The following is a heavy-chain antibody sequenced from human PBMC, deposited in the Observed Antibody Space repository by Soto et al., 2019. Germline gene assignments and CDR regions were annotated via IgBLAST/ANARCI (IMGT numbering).Heavy chain of an antibody. V-gene: IGHV1-3*01. CDR2: INPGNDNT. D-gene: IGHD3-16*01. Sequence: QVQLVQSGAEVMKPGASVKLSCKASGYLFTSYALHWVRQAPGQRLEWMGWINPGNDNTRYSHKFQGRVTISRDTAASTAYMELSSRRSEDTAVFYCARAIGTLGYYYGMDVWGQGTTVTVSS. CDR3: ARAIGTLGYYYGMDV. CDR1: GYLFTSYA. J-gene: IGHJ6*02.